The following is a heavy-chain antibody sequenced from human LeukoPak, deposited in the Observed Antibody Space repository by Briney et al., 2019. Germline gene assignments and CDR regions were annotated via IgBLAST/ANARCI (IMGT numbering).Heavy chain of an antibody. CDR2: TYYSGST. CDR1: GGSISSSY. J-gene: IGHJ2*01. Sequence: TSETLSLTCTVSGGSISSSYWSWIRQPAGKVLEWIGYTYYSGSTNYNPTLKSRVTISVDTSKYQLSLKLSSVTAADTAVYYCARDTANMYFDLWGRGTLVTVSS. V-gene: IGHV4-59*01. CDR3: ARDTANMYFDL.